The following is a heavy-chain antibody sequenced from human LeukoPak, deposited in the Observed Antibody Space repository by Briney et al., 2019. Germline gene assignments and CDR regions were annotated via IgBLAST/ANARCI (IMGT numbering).Heavy chain of an antibody. CDR1: GFTFSSYS. CDR3: ARWDTSIAALGY. CDR2: ISSSSYI. J-gene: IGHJ4*02. V-gene: IGHV3-21*01. Sequence: KPGGSLRLSCAASGFTFSSYSMNWVRQAPGKGLEWVSSISSSSYIYYADSVKGRFTISRDNAKNSLYLQMNSLRAEDTAVYYCARWDTSIAALGYWGQGTLVTVSS. D-gene: IGHD6-6*01.